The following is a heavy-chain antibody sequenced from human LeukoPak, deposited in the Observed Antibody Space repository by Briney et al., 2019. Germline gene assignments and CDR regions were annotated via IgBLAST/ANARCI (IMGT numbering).Heavy chain of an antibody. CDR3: ARDSHSYGFFEGSYYFDY. V-gene: IGHV1-2*02. CDR2: INPNSGGT. D-gene: IGHD5-18*01. CDR1: GYTFTGYY. J-gene: IGHJ4*02. Sequence: ASVKVSCKASGYTFTGYYMHWVRQAPGQGLEWMGWINPNSGGTNYAQKFQGRVTMTRDTSINTAYMELSRLRSDDTAVYYCARDSHSYGFFEGSYYFDYWGQGTLVTVSS.